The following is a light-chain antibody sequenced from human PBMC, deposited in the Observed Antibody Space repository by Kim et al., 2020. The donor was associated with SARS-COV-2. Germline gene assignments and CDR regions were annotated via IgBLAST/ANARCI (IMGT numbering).Light chain of an antibody. CDR1: QNISTY. V-gene: IGKV3-11*01. J-gene: IGKJ2*01. CDR2: DAS. CDR3: QHRTSWPPMYI. Sequence: EILLTQSPATLSLSAGDRATLSCRASQNISTYLVWYQQKPGQAPRLLIYDASSRATSSPARFSGSGSGTAFALTISSLEPEDFAVYYCQHRTSWPPMYIFGQGTKLEI.